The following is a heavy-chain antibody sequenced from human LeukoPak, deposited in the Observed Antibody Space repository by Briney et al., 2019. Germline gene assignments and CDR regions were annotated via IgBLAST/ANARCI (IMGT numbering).Heavy chain of an antibody. CDR2: ISSSSSYI. CDR1: GFTFSSYS. V-gene: IGHV3-21*01. CDR3: ARARFLEYAFDI. Sequence: GGSLRLSCAASGFTFSSYSMNWVRQAPGKGLEWVSSISSSSSYIYYADSVKGRFTISRDNAKNSLYLQMNSLRAEDTAVYYCARARFLEYAFDIWGQGTMVTVSS. J-gene: IGHJ3*02. D-gene: IGHD3-3*01.